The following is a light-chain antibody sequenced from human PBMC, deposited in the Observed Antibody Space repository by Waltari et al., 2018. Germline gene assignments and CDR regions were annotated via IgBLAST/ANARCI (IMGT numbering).Light chain of an antibody. CDR3: CSHTSSNTVI. J-gene: IGLJ2*01. CDR1: SSDVGSYNR. Sequence: QSGLTQPPSVSGSPGQSVTISCTGTSSDVGSYNRVSWYQQSPGTAPRRRIYEVSSRPSGIPDRFSGSKAGNTASLTSSGLQAEDEGDYYCCSHTSSNTVIFGGGTKVSVL. V-gene: IGLV2-18*02. CDR2: EVS.